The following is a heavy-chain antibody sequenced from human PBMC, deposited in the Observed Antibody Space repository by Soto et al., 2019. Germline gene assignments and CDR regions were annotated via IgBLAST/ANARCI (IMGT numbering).Heavy chain of an antibody. CDR3: VRGYNGFDR. V-gene: IGHV1-69*02. CDR1: GGTFSSYT. D-gene: IGHD2-2*02. J-gene: IGHJ4*02. CDR2: IIPILGIA. Sequence: SVKVSCKASGGTFSSYTISWVRQAPGQGLEWMGRIIPILGIANYAQKFQGRVTITADKSTSTAYMELSSLKTEDTAVYYCVRGYNGFDRWGQGTLVTVSS.